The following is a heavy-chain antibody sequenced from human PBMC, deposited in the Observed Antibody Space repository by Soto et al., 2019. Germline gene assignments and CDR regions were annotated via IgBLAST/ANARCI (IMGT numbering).Heavy chain of an antibody. CDR2: ISSSSSYI. V-gene: IGHV3-21*01. J-gene: IGHJ5*02. CDR3: ARETADIVVVVAASWFDP. Sequence: PGGSLRLSCAASGFTFSSYSMSWVRQAPGKGLEWVSSISSSSSYIYYADSVKGRFTISRDNAKNSLYLQMNSLRAEDTAVYYCARETADIVVVVAASWFDPWGQGTLVTVSS. CDR1: GFTFSSYS. D-gene: IGHD2-15*01.